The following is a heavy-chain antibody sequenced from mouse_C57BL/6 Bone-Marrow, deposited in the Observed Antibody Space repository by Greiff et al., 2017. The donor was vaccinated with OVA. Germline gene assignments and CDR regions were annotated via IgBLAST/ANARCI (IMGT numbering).Heavy chain of an antibody. CDR1: GYTFTSYW. CDR2: IDPSDSET. Sequence: VQLQQPGAELVRPGSSVKLSCQASGYTFTSYWMHWFTQRPIQGLEWIGNIDPSDSETHYNQKFKDKATLTVDKSSSTAYMQLSSLTSEDSAVDYCARYYSNYLAWFAYWGQGTLVTVAA. CDR3: ARYYSNYLAWFAY. V-gene: IGHV1-52*01. J-gene: IGHJ3*01. D-gene: IGHD2-5*01.